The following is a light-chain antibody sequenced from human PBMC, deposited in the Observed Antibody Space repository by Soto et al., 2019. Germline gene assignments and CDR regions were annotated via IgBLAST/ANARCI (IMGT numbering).Light chain of an antibody. CDR3: QQRYTTPRT. CDR1: QSISSY. J-gene: IGKJ1*01. Sequence: DIQMTQSPSSLSTSVGDRVNITCRASQSISSYLNWYQQKPGTAPKLLIYAASSLQSGVPSRFSGSGSGTDFTLTISSLQPEDFATYYCQQRYTTPRTFGQGTKVDIK. V-gene: IGKV1-39*01. CDR2: AAS.